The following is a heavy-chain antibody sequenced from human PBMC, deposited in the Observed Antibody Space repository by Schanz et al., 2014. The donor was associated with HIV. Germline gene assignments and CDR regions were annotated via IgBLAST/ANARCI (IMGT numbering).Heavy chain of an antibody. J-gene: IGHJ5*02. CDR1: GYTFTGYF. V-gene: IGHV1-18*04. D-gene: IGHD2-2*01. CDR2: INAYNGNT. Sequence: QVQLVQSGAEMKKPGASVKVSCKTSGYTFTGYFMHWVRQAPGQGLEWMGWINAYNGNTHYAQKFQGRVTMTTDTSTSTAYMELRNLRSDDTAVYYCARDLRVVPAASDNWFDPWGQGTLVTVSS. CDR3: ARDLRVVPAASDNWFDP.